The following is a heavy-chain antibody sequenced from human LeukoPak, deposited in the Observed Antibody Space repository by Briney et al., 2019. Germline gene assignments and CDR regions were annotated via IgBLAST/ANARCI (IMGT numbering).Heavy chain of an antibody. V-gene: IGHV4-59*01. CDR1: GGSISSYY. CDR3: ARDRHYYGMDV. CDR2: IYYSGST. J-gene: IGHJ6*02. Sequence: SETLSLTCTVSGGSISSYYWSWIRQPPGKGLEWIGYIYYSGSTNYNPSLKSRVTISVDTSKNQFSLKLSSVTAADTAVYYCARDRHYYGMDVWGQGTLVTVSS.